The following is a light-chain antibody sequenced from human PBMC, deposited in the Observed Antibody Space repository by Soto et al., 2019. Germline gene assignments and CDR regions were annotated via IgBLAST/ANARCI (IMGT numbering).Light chain of an antibody. CDR2: DDS. V-gene: IGLV3-21*02. CDR1: IGSES. J-gene: IGLJ2*01. CDR3: QVWDSSSDHVV. Sequence: VLTQPPSVSVAPGQTARLTCGGNIGSESVHWYQQRPGQAPVLVVYDDSDRPSGIPERFSGSNSGNTATLTISRVEAGDEADYYCQVWDSSSDHVVFGGGTKVTVL.